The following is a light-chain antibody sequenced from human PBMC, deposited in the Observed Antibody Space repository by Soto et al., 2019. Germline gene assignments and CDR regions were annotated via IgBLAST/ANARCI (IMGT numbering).Light chain of an antibody. CDR1: QSVRRR. Sequence: DIQMTQSPSTLSASVGDRITITCRASQSVRRRLAWFQQKPGKAPKLLIYDASSLESGVPSRFSGRGSGTEFTLTIISLQPDDCATYYCHTYNSYSLHTFGQGTKLEIK. J-gene: IGKJ2*01. CDR2: DAS. V-gene: IGKV1-5*01. CDR3: HTYNSYSLHT.